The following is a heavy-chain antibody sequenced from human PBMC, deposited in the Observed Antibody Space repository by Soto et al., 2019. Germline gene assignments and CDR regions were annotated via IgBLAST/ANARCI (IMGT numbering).Heavy chain of an antibody. V-gene: IGHV1-18*01. CDR2: ISAYNGNT. Sequence: ASVKVSCKASGYTFTSYGISCVRQGPGQGLEWMGGISAYNGNTNYAQKLQGRVTMTTDTSTSTAYMELRSLRSDDTAVYYCARLACSRTSCYTHNAFDIWGQGIMVTVSS. D-gene: IGHD2-2*02. CDR3: ARLACSRTSCYTHNAFDI. CDR1: GYTFTSYG. J-gene: IGHJ3*02.